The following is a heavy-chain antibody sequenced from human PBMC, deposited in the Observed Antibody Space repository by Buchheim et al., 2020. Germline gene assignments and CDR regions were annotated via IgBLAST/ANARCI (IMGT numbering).Heavy chain of an antibody. J-gene: IGHJ5*02. D-gene: IGHD2-2*01. CDR2: IYYSGST. CDR3: ARGWGNIVVVPAAKNWFDP. CDR1: GGSISSGGYY. V-gene: IGHV4-31*03. Sequence: QVQLQESGPGLVKPSQTLSLTCTVSGGSISSGGYYWSWIRQHPGKGREWIGYIYYSGSTYYTPSLKSRVTISVDTSKNQFALKLSAVTAADTAVYYCARGWGNIVVVPAAKNWFDPRGQGTL.